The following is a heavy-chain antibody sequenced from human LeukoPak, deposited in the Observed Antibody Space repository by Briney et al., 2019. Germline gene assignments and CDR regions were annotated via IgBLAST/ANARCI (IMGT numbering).Heavy chain of an antibody. CDR2: ITSSSSYK. CDR3: ARDKGYSSGWYEAY. Sequence: GGSLRLSCSASGFTLSSYWMHWVRQAPGKGLEWVSSITSSSSYKYYADSVRGRFTISRDNAKNSLYLQMNSLRAEDTAVYYCARDKGYSSGWYEAYWGQGTLVTVSS. D-gene: IGHD6-19*01. CDR1: GFTLSSYW. V-gene: IGHV3-21*01. J-gene: IGHJ4*02.